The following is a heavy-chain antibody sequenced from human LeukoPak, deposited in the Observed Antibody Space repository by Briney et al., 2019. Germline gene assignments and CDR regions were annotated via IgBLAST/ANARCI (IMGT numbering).Heavy chain of an antibody. Sequence: PGRSLRLSCAASGFTFSSYGMSWARQAPGKGLEWVSVISGSGGTTYYADSVRGRFTISRDNSENTLYLQMNSQRAEDTAVYHCAKGGGSYYYYFDYWGQGTLVTVSA. D-gene: IGHD1-26*01. CDR3: AKGGGSYYYYFDY. CDR2: ISGSGGTT. J-gene: IGHJ4*02. CDR1: GFTFSSYG. V-gene: IGHV3-23*01.